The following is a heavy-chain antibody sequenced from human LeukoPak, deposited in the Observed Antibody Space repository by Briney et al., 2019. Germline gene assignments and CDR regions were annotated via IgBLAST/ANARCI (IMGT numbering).Heavy chain of an antibody. V-gene: IGHV3-53*01. Sequence: GGSLRLSCAASRFTVSSNYMSWVRQAPGKGLKWVTVIYRGGSTYYADYVKGRFTISRDNSKNTLYLQMNSLRAEDTAVYYCAKDRLGAVPDAFDIWGQGKMVTVSA. J-gene: IGHJ3*02. CDR2: IYRGGST. D-gene: IGHD4-11*01. CDR3: AKDRLGAVPDAFDI. CDR1: RFTVSSNY.